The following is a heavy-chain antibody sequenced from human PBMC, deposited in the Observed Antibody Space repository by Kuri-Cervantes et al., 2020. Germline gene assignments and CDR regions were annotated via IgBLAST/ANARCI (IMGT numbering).Heavy chain of an antibody. CDR2: IIPIFGTA. CDR3: ARDGGAVANDAFDI. Sequence: SVKVSCKASGGTFSSYAISWVRQAPGQGLEWMGGIIPIFGTANYAQKFQGRVTITADESTSTAYMELSSLRSEDTAVYYCARDGGAVANDAFDIWGQGTMVTVSS. D-gene: IGHD6-19*01. V-gene: IGHV1-69*13. CDR1: GGTFSSYA. J-gene: IGHJ3*02.